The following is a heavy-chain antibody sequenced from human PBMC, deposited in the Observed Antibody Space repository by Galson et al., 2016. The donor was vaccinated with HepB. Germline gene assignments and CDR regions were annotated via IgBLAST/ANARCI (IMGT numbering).Heavy chain of an antibody. V-gene: IGHV7-4-1*02. J-gene: IGHJ4*02. Sequence: SVKVSFKASGYAFNTHAMNWVRQAPGQGPEWMGWINTYTGEPSYAHGFTGRFVFSVDTSVNTAYLQISSLTAEDTATYYCGREVSEQPLVMAYCGQGTLVTVSS. CDR2: INTYTGEP. CDR3: GREVSEQPLVMAY. D-gene: IGHD6-13*01. CDR1: GYAFNTHA.